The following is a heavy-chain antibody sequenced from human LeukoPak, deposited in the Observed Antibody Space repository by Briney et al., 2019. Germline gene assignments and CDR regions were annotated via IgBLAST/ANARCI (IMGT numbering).Heavy chain of an antibody. CDR3: AKSDWGWYCSSTSCPIDY. CDR2: ISGSGGST. D-gene: IGHD2-2*01. J-gene: IGHJ4*02. CDR1: GFTFSSYA. Sequence: GGSLRLSCAASGFTFSSYAMSWVRQAPGEGLEWVSAISGSGGSTYYADSVKGRFTISRDNSKNTLYLQMNSLRAEDTAVYYCAKSDWGWYCSSTSCPIDYWGQGTLVTVSS. V-gene: IGHV3-23*01.